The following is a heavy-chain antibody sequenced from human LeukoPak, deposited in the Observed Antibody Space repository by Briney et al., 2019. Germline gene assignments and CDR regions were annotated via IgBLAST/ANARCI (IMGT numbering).Heavy chain of an antibody. CDR2: INHSGST. CDR1: GGSFSNCY. V-gene: IGHV4-34*01. D-gene: IGHD3-22*01. Sequence: SETLSLTCAVSGGSFSNCYWSWIRQPPGKGLEWIGEINHSGSTNYNPSLKSRVTISVDTSKNQFSLKLSSVTAADTAVYYCARDYDSSGFYIYYWGQGTLVTVSS. CDR3: ARDYDSSGFYIYY. J-gene: IGHJ4*02.